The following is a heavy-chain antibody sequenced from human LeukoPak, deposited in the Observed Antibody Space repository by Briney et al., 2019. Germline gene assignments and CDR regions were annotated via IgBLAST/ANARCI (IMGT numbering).Heavy chain of an antibody. CDR3: AKTGPPLCSGGSCYYYYYMDV. CDR1: GFTFSSYG. V-gene: IGHV3-30*02. Sequence: PGGSLRLSCAASGFTFSSYGMHWVRQAPGKGLEWVAFIRYDGSNKYYADSVKGRFTISRDNSKNTLYLQMNSLRAEDTAVYYCAKTGPPLCSGGSCYYYYYMDVWGKGTTVTVSS. D-gene: IGHD2-15*01. J-gene: IGHJ6*03. CDR2: IRYDGSNK.